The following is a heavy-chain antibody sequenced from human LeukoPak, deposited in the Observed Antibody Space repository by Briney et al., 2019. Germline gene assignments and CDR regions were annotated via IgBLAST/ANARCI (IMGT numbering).Heavy chain of an antibody. V-gene: IGHV3-66*01. CDR3: ARGVYSGSYYDY. CDR2: IYSGGST. CDR1: GFTFSGYP. J-gene: IGHJ4*02. D-gene: IGHD1-26*01. Sequence: GGSLRLSCAASGFTFSGYPIHWVRQAPGEGLEWVSVIYSGGSTYYADSVKGRFTISRDNAKNTLYLQMNSLRAEDTAVYYCARGVYSGSYYDYWGQGTLVTVSS.